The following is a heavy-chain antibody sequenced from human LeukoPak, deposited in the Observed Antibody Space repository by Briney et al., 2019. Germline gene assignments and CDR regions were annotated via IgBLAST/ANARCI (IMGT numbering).Heavy chain of an antibody. V-gene: IGHV4-38-2*01. J-gene: IGHJ4*02. CDR2: IYHSGST. CDR1: GYSISSGYY. CDR3: ASISRWELTFDY. D-gene: IGHD1-26*01. Sequence: PSETLSLTCAVSGYSISSGYYWGWIRQPPGQGLEWSGSIYHSGSTYYNPSLKSRVTISVDTSKNQFSLKLSSVTAADTAVYYCASISRWELTFDYWGQGTLVTVSS.